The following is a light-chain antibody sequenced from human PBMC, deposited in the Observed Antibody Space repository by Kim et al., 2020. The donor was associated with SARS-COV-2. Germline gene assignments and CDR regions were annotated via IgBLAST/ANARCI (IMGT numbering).Light chain of an antibody. CDR3: QVWDTSSEQVV. J-gene: IGLJ3*02. Sequence: SYELTQPPSVSVAPGQPARLTCGGNDIGSRNVHWYQQRPGQAPVLVLYYDNERPSGIPERVSGSNSENTATLTISRVEGRDEADYYCQVWDTSSEQVVFGGGTQLTVL. CDR1: DIGSRN. V-gene: IGLV3-21*04. CDR2: YDN.